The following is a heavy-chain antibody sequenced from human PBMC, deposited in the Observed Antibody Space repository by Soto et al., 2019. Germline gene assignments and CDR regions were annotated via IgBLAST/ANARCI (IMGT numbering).Heavy chain of an antibody. CDR2: IYYSGST. D-gene: IGHD6-13*01. CDR1: GGSISSYY. Sequence: SETLSLTCTVSGGSISSYYWSWIRQPPGKGLEWIGYIYYSGSTNYNPSLKSRVAISVDTSKNQFSLKLSSVTAADTAVYYCARSQVESSSWYYSYNWFDPWGQGTLVTVSS. CDR3: ARSQVESSSWYYSYNWFDP. J-gene: IGHJ5*02. V-gene: IGHV4-59*08.